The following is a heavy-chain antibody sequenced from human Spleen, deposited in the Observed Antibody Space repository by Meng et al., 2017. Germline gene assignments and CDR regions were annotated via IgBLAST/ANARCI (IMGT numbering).Heavy chain of an antibody. V-gene: IGHV1-46*03. CDR3: ARELPHVFDY. CDR1: GYTFNAYY. Sequence: QVQLVQSGAEVKKPGASVKVSCKPSGYTFNAYYIHWVRQAPGQGLEWMGIINPSGGSTSYAQKFQGRVTMTRDTSTSTVYMELSSLRSEDTAVYYCARELPHVFDYWGQGTLVTVFS. J-gene: IGHJ4*02. CDR2: INPSGGST.